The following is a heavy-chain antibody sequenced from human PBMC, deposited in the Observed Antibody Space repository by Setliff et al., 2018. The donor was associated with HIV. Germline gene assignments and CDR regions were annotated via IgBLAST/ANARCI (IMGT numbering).Heavy chain of an antibody. CDR1: GYSISSGYY. CDR3: APEMATIGFDP. V-gene: IGHV4-38-2*01. D-gene: IGHD5-12*01. CDR2: IYHSGST. Sequence: PSETLSLTCAVSGYSISSGYYWGWIRQPPGKGLEWIGSIYHSGSTYYNPSLKGRVTISVDTSKNQFSLKLSSVTAADTAVYYCAPEMATIGFDPWGQGTLVTVSS. J-gene: IGHJ5*02.